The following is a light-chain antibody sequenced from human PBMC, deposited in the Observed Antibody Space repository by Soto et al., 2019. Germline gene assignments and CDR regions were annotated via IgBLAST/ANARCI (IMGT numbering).Light chain of an antibody. V-gene: IGKV3-15*01. J-gene: IGKJ1*01. CDR3: QQYNNCPPWT. Sequence: EIVMTQSPATLSVSPGERATLSCRASQSVSSNLAWYQQKPGQSPRRLIYGASTRATGIPARFSGSGSGTEFTLTISRLQSEDFSVYYCQQYNNCPPWTFGQGTKVEIK. CDR1: QSVSSN. CDR2: GAS.